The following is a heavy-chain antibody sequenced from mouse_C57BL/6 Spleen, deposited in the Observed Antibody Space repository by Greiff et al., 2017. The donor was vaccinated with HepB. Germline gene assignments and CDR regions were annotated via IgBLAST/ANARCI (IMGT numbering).Heavy chain of an antibody. D-gene: IGHD1-1*01. J-gene: IGHJ4*01. Sequence: QVQLQQSGPELVKPGASVKISCKASGYAFSSSWMNWVKQRPGKGLEWIGRIYPGDGDTNYNGKFKGKATLTADKSSSTAYMQLSSLTSEDSAVYFCARGGYYGSSYGAMDYWGQGTSVTVSS. CDR1: GYAFSSSW. V-gene: IGHV1-82*01. CDR3: ARGGYYGSSYGAMDY. CDR2: IYPGDGDT.